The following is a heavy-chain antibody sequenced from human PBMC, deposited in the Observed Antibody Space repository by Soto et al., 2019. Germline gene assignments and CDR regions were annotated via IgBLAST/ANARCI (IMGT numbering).Heavy chain of an antibody. V-gene: IGHV4-4*02. CDR2: IHHGGST. J-gene: IGHJ4*02. Sequence: QVQLQESGPGLVKPSGTLSLTCAVSGDSISSLNWWSWVRQPPGKGLEWIGEIHHGGSTNYNPSLVSRVTISVDKSKNQVSLKLSSVTAADTAVYYCARYDYGSGDGYNTDYWGQGTLVTVSS. CDR3: ARYDYGSGDGYNTDY. D-gene: IGHD3-10*01. CDR1: GDSISSLNW.